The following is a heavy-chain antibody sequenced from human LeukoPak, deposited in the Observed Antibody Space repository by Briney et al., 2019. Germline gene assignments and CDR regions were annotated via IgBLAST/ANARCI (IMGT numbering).Heavy chain of an antibody. CDR1: GFTFSGSG. CDR3: ARDTTEGVLSLDV. V-gene: IGHV3-33*01. J-gene: IGHJ6*02. CDR2: IWYDGSQR. Sequence: GGSLRLSCAASGFTFSGSGMHWVRQAPGKGPEWVAVIWYDGSQRYYAESVKGRFTTSRDNSKNTLDLQMSSLRVEDTAVYYCARDTTEGVLSLDVWGQGTTVTVSS. D-gene: IGHD2-8*01.